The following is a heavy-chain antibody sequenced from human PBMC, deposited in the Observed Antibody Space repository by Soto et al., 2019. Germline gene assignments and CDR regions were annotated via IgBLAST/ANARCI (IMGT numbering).Heavy chain of an antibody. Sequence: EVQLLESGGGLVQPGGSLRLSCAASGFTFSSYAMSWVRQAPGKGLEWVSAISGSGGSTYYADSVKGRFTITRDNSKNSLYLPMNSLSAEDTAVYYCATLVDEIYGDYVVYWGQGTMVTVSS. D-gene: IGHD4-17*01. CDR3: ATLVDEIYGDYVVY. CDR1: GFTFSSYA. J-gene: IGHJ3*01. CDR2: ISGSGGST. V-gene: IGHV3-23*01.